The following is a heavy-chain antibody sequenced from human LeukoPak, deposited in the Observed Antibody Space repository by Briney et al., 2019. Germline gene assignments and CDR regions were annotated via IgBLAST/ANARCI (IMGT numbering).Heavy chain of an antibody. D-gene: IGHD3-22*01. V-gene: IGHV1-3*03. CDR1: GYTFTSYA. CDR3: ARDRLDYDSSGYYMSTGFDI. CDR2: INAGNGNT. J-gene: IGHJ3*02. Sequence: ASVKVSCKASGYTFTSYAMHWVRQAPGQRLEWMGWINAGNGNTKYSQEFQGRVTITRDTSASTAYMELSSLRSEDMAVYYCARDRLDYDSSGYYMSTGFDIWGRGTMVTVSS.